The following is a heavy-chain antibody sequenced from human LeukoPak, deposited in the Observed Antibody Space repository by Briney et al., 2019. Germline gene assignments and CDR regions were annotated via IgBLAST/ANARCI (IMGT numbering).Heavy chain of an antibody. V-gene: IGHV1-18*01. D-gene: IGHD6-19*01. J-gene: IGHJ6*04. CDR3: ARNSSDWYGYMDV. CDR2: ISTYNGYA. Sequence: ASVKVSCKASGYTFTSYGISWVRQAPGQGLEWMGWISTYNGYANYAQKLLGRVTMTTETSTSTAYMELRSLRSDDTAVYYCARNSSDWYGYMDVWGKGTTVTVSS. CDR1: GYTFTSYG.